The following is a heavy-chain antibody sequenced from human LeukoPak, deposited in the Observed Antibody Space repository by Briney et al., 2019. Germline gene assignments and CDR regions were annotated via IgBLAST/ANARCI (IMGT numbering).Heavy chain of an antibody. D-gene: IGHD3/OR15-3a*01. Sequence: GGSLRLSCAASGFTFSSFGMHWVRQAPGKGLEWVSFIQYDGNNKNYADSVKGRFTISRDNAKNSLYLQMNSLRAEDTAVYYCARDLEGLVDYWGQGTLVTVSS. V-gene: IGHV3-30*02. J-gene: IGHJ4*02. CDR3: ARDLEGLVDY. CDR2: IQYDGNNK. CDR1: GFTFSSFG.